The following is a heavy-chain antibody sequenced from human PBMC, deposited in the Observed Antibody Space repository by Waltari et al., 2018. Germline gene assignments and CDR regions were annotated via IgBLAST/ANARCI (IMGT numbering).Heavy chain of an antibody. CDR2: IIPNHGTA. CDR3: ARAGYSSGWYASPLPYCDY. V-gene: IGHV1-69*08. Sequence: QVQLVQSGAEVKKPGSSVKVSCKASGGTFSSYAISWVRQAPGQGLEWMGRIIPNHGTANTAPTFQGRVTIAADKSTSAAYMELRSLRSDETAVYYLARAGYSSGWYASPLPYCDYWGQGTLVTVSS. D-gene: IGHD6-19*01. CDR1: GGTFSSYA. J-gene: IGHJ4*02.